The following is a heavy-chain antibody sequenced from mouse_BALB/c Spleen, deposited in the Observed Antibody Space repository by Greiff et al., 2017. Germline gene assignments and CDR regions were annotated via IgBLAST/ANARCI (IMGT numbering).Heavy chain of an antibody. Sequence: EESGPGLVKPSQSLSLTCSVTGYSITSGYYWNWIRQFPGNKLEWMGYISYDGSNNYNPSLKNRISITRDTSKNQFFLKLNSVTTEDTATYYCAREDDGYYAWFAYWGQGTLVTVSA. D-gene: IGHD2-3*01. J-gene: IGHJ3*01. CDR1: GYSITSGYY. V-gene: IGHV3-6*02. CDR3: AREDDGYYAWFAY. CDR2: ISYDGSN.